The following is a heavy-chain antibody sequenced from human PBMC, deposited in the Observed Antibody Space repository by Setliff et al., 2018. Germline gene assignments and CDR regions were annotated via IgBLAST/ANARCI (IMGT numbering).Heavy chain of an antibody. CDR3: GRDDTGSGDKFDY. V-gene: IGHV3-74*01. Sequence: GGSLRLSCAASGFTFRNYWMHWVRQAPGKGLVWVSRINFDGSDTVYADPVKGRLTISRDNADNTLNLQMDTLRAEDTGVYYCGRDDTGSGDKFDYWSQRTLVTVSS. CDR1: GFTFRNYW. CDR2: INFDGSDT. J-gene: IGHJ4*02. D-gene: IGHD2-21*02.